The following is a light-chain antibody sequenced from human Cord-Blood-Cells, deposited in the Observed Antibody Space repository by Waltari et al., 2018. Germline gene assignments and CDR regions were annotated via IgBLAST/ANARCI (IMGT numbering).Light chain of an antibody. CDR3: QSYDSSNQV. J-gene: IGLJ3*02. CDR1: SGSITSHY. Sequence: NFMLTQPHSLSESPGKTVTISCTRSSGSITSHYVQWYQPRPGRSPTTVIYEDNQRPSGVPVRFSGSIDSSSNSAYLTISGLKTEDEADYYCQSYDSSNQVFGGGTKLTVL. CDR2: EDN. V-gene: IGLV6-57*01.